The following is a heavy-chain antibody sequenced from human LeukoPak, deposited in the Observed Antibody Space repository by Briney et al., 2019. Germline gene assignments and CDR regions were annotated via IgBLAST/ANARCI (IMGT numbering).Heavy chain of an antibody. V-gene: IGHV4-59*11. CDR2: IYYSGST. CDR3: ARTGGGVVIPDY. J-gene: IGHJ4*02. D-gene: IGHD3-3*01. CDR1: GGSISSHY. Sequence: SETLSLTCTVSGGSISSHYWSWIRQPPGKGLEWIGYIYYSGSTNYNYNPSLKSRVTISVDTSKNQFSLKLRSVTAADTAVYYCARTGGGVVIPDYWGQGTLVTVSS.